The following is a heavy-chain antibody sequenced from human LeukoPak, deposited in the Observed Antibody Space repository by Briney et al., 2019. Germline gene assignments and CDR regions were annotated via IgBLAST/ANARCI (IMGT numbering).Heavy chain of an antibody. CDR1: GGSISSGGYY. CDR3: ASTTQWLPHY. D-gene: IGHD6-19*01. Sequence: SQTLPLTCTVSGGSISSGGYYWSWIRQHPGKGLEWIGYIYYSGSTYYNPSLKSRVTISVDTSKNQFSLKLSSVTAADTAVYYCASTTQWLPHYWGQGTLVTVSS. CDR2: IYYSGST. J-gene: IGHJ4*02. V-gene: IGHV4-31*03.